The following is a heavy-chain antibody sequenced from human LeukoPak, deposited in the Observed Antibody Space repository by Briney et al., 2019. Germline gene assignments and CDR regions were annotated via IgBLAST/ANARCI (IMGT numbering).Heavy chain of an antibody. V-gene: IGHV4-31*03. Sequence: SETLSLTCTVWGGSISCSGYYWTWAPQHPGEVVGWLGFIHPGGSIYYNPSLSRRLVISADTSKNQMYLKLSSATAADTAVYYCARGGDTDKGGDYWGQGSLVTVSS. CDR3: ARGGDTDKGGDY. J-gene: IGHJ4*02. CDR2: IHPGGSI. CDR1: GGSISCSGYY. D-gene: IGHD5-18*01.